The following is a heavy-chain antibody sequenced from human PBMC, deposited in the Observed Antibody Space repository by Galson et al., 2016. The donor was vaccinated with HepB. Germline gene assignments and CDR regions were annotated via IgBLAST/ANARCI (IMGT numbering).Heavy chain of an antibody. CDR2: ISGSGGTT. CDR3: AKGTATTGKGWSYFAY. V-gene: IGHV3-23*01. CDR1: GFTFTSYA. J-gene: IGHJ4*02. D-gene: IGHD6-13*01. Sequence: SLRLSCAASGFTFTSYAMIWVRQAPGKGLEWVSSISGSGGTTNYADYVKGRFTISRDNSKNTLYLQMNSLRAEDTAVYYCAKGTATTGKGWSYFAYWGQGTLVTVSS.